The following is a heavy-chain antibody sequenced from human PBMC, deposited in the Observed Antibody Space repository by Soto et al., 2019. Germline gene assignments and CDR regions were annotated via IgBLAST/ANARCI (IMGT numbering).Heavy chain of an antibody. J-gene: IGHJ4*02. CDR1: GFTFSDYA. Sequence: EVQLVESGGGLAQPGGSLRLSCAASGFTFSDYAMNWVRQVPGKGLEWISRIASSGTPIYYADSVRGRFTISRDNAENSLYLQMNSLRDEDTAVYFCTREGIWGQGTLVTVSS. CDR2: IASSGTPI. CDR3: TREGI. V-gene: IGHV3-48*02.